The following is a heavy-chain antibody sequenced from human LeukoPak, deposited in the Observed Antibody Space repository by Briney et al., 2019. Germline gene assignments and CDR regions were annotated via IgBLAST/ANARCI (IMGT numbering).Heavy chain of an antibody. D-gene: IGHD5-12*01. CDR2: VSGSAFST. CDR1: GFTFSSYG. V-gene: IGHV3-23*01. Sequence: GGSLRLSCAASGFTFSSYGMSWVRQAPGKGLEWVSAVSGSAFSTYYADSVKGRFTISRDNSKDTLYLQMNSLRAEDTAVYYCAKDTGSGYDYFSYYFDYWGQGTLVTVSS. J-gene: IGHJ4*02. CDR3: AKDTGSGYDYFSYYFDY.